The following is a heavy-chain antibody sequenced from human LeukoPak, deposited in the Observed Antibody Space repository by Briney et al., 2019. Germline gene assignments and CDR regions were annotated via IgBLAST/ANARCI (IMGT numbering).Heavy chain of an antibody. D-gene: IGHD5-18*01. V-gene: IGHV1-24*01. CDR1: RYTLSELS. J-gene: IGHJ4*02. CDR3: AAGRPYSLLDY. CDR2: FDPEDGEA. Sequence: ASVNVSCKVSRYTLSELSMHWVRQAPGKGLEWMGGFDPEDGEAIYAQKFQGRVTITEDTSTDTGYMELSSLRSEDTAVYYCAAGRPYSLLDYWGQGTLVTVSS.